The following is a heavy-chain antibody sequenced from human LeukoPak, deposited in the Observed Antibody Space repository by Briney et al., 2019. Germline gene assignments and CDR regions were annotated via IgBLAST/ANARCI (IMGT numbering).Heavy chain of an antibody. D-gene: IGHD2-15*01. V-gene: IGHV1-46*01. CDR3: SRGRDCSGGSCYLYYFDY. CDR2: INPSGGST. J-gene: IGHJ4*02. CDR1: GYTFTSYY. Sequence: ASVKVSCKASGYTFTSYYMHWVRQAPGQGLEWMGIINPSGGSTSYAQKFQGRVTMTRDMSTSTVYMELSSLRSEDTAVYYCSRGRDCSGGSCYLYYFDYWGQGTLVTVSS.